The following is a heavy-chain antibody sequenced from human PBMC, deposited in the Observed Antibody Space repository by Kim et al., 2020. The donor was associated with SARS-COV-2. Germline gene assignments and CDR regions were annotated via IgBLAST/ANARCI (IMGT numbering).Heavy chain of an antibody. V-gene: IGHV3-21*01. J-gene: IGHJ4*02. Sequence: GGSLRLSCAASGFTFSSYSMNWVRQAPGKGLEWVSSISSSSSYIYYADSVKGRFTISRDNAKNSLYLQMNSLRAEDTAVYYCARDPGQDSSSWYRGFDYWGQGTLVTVSS. CDR1: GFTFSSYS. CDR2: ISSSSSYI. CDR3: ARDPGQDSSSWYRGFDY. D-gene: IGHD6-13*01.